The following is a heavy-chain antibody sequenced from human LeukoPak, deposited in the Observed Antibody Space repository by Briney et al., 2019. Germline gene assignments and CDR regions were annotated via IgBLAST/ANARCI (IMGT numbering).Heavy chain of an antibody. D-gene: IGHD2-2*01. CDR3: ARAALLMGNQLLND. CDR2: ISAYNGNT. Sequence: GASVKVSCKASGYTSTSYGISWVRQAPGQGLEWMGWISAYNGNTKYTQKLQGRVTMTTDTSTSTAYMELRSLRSDDTAVYYCARAALLMGNQLLNDWGQGTLVTDSS. J-gene: IGHJ4*02. V-gene: IGHV1-18*01. CDR1: GYTSTSYG.